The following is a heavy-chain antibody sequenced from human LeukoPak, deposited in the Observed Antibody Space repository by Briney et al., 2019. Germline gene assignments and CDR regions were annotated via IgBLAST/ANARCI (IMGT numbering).Heavy chain of an antibody. Sequence: PGGSLRLSCAASGFTFSGYWMHWARQSPGKGLVWVSCINGDGSDTRYADSVKGRFTISRDNAKNTLYLQMNSLRVEDTAEYYCARDPRNKGFDPWGQGTLVTVSS. D-gene: IGHD1/OR15-1a*01. CDR3: ARDPRNKGFDP. CDR2: INGDGSDT. V-gene: IGHV3-74*01. J-gene: IGHJ5*02. CDR1: GFTFSGYW.